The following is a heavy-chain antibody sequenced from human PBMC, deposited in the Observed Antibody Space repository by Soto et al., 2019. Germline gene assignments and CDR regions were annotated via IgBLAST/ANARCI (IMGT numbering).Heavy chain of an antibody. D-gene: IGHD1-1*01. CDR1: GYAFTTYS. CDR3: ARGRYGDY. Sequence: QVHLVQSGAEVKKPGASVQVSCKGSGYAFTTYSITWVRQAPGQGLEWMGWISAHNGNTNYAQKLQGRVTVTRDTSTSTAYMELRSLRSDDTAVYYCARGRYGDYWGQGALVTVSS. V-gene: IGHV1-18*01. J-gene: IGHJ4*02. CDR2: ISAHNGNT.